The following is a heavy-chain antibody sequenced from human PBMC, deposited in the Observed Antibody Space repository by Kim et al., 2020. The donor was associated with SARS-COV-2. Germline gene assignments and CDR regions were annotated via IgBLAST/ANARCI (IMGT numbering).Heavy chain of an antibody. D-gene: IGHD2-15*01. V-gene: IGHV3-11*01. CDR3: ARERAADYYYGMDV. Sequence: ADSVKGRFTTSRDKAKNSLYLQMNSLGAEDTAVYYCARERAADYYYGMDVWGQGTTVTVSS. J-gene: IGHJ6*02.